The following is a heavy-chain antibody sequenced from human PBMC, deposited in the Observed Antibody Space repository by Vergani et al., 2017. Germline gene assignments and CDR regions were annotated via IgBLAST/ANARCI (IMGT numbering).Heavy chain of an antibody. CDR3: AKEVEGYSHS. CDR2: ISYDGSNK. Sequence: QVQLVESGGGVVQPGRSLRLSCAASGFTFSSYGMHWVRQAPGKGLEWVAVISYDGSNKYYADSVKGRFTISRDNSKNTLYLQMNSLRAEDTAVYYCAKEVEGYSHSWGQGTLVTVSS. CDR1: GFTFSSYG. J-gene: IGHJ4*02. V-gene: IGHV3-30*18. D-gene: IGHD4-11*01.